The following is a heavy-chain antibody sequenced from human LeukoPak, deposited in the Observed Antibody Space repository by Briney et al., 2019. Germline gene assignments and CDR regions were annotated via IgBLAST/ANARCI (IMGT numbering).Heavy chain of an antibody. Sequence: KPSETLSLTCTVSGGSMSSHYWSWIRQPPGKGLEWLGYIYYSGRTYYNPSLQSRVTISVDTSKNHFSLKLTSVTAADTAVYYCARLLDNDSSGNPDTFDMWGQGTMVTVSS. CDR1: GGSMSSHY. CDR3: ARLLDNDSSGNPDTFDM. CDR2: IYYSGRT. V-gene: IGHV4-59*11. J-gene: IGHJ3*02. D-gene: IGHD3-22*01.